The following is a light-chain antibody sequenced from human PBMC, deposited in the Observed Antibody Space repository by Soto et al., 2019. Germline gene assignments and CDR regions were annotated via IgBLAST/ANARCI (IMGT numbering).Light chain of an antibody. Sequence: DIQMTQSPSTLSASVGDRVTITCRASQSISSWLAWYQQKPGKAPKLLIYKASSVESGVPSRFSGSVSGTVFTLIISSLQPDDFATYYCHQYNSYPVTFGQGTKLEIK. CDR1: QSISSW. J-gene: IGKJ2*01. CDR2: KAS. CDR3: HQYNSYPVT. V-gene: IGKV1-5*03.